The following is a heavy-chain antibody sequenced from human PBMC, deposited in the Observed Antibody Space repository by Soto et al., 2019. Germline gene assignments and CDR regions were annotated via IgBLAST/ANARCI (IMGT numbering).Heavy chain of an antibody. CDR3: ARTYSSFDY. CDR2: ISYSGST. J-gene: IGHJ4*02. V-gene: IGHV4-59*01. D-gene: IGHD6-13*01. Sequence: QVQLQESGPGLVKPSETLSLTCTVSGGSISTYFWSWVRQPPGKGLEWIGYISYSGSTNYSPSLKSRFTISVDTSKNQFSLKLSSVTAADTAVYYCARTYSSFDYWGQGTLVTVSS. CDR1: GGSISTYF.